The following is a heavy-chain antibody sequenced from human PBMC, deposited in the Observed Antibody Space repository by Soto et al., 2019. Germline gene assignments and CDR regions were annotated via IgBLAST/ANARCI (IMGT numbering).Heavy chain of an antibody. Sequence: SETLSLTCTVSGGSISSGDYYWSWIRQPTGKGLEWIGYIYYSGSTYYNPSLKSRVTISVDTSKNQFSLKQSSVTAADTAVYYCARDHYVYDILTGYGYYYGMDVWGQGTTVTVS. D-gene: IGHD3-9*01. V-gene: IGHV4-30-4*01. CDR3: ARDHYVYDILTGYGYYYGMDV. J-gene: IGHJ6*02. CDR2: IYYSGST. CDR1: GGSISSGDYY.